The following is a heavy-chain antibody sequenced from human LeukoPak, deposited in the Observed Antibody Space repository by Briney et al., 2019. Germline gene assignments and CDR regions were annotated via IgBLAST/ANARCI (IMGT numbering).Heavy chain of an antibody. CDR1: GFIFSTYG. CDR3: ARESGSTYFFDY. Sequence: GGSLRLSCAASGFIFSTYGMHWVRQAPGKGLEWVAFIRNDGSDKYYAVSVKGRFTISRDNSKNTLYLQMNSLRAEDTAVYYCARESGSTYFFDYWGQGTLVTVSS. D-gene: IGHD1-26*01. CDR2: IRNDGSDK. V-gene: IGHV3-30*02. J-gene: IGHJ4*02.